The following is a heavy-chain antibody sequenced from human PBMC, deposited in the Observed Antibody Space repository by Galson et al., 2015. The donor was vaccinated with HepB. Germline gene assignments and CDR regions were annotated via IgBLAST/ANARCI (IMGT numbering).Heavy chain of an antibody. CDR1: GFTFSSYA. J-gene: IGHJ5*02. CDR3: ARDGEDIVLMVYATYPGGWFDP. Sequence: SLRLSCAASGFTFSSYAMHWVRQAPGKGLEWVAVISYDGSNKYYADSVKGRFTISRDNSKNTLYLQMNSLRAEDTAVYYCARDGEDIVLMVYATYPGGWFDPWGQGTLVTVSS. D-gene: IGHD2-8*01. CDR2: ISYDGSNK. V-gene: IGHV3-30-3*01.